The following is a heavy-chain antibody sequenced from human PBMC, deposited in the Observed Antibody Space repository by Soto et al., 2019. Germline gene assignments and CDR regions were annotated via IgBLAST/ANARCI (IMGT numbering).Heavy chain of an antibody. CDR1: GFTFSSYW. J-gene: IGHJ4*02. CDR2: IKEDGSGK. Sequence: GWSLRLSCTASGFTFSSYWMSWVRQAPGKGLGWVANIKEDGSGKYYVDSVKGRFSISRDNARNSLYLQMNSLRVEDTAVYYCVRVGRLGGYWGQGALVTVS. CDR3: VRVGRLGGY. V-gene: IGHV3-7*03. D-gene: IGHD3-16*01.